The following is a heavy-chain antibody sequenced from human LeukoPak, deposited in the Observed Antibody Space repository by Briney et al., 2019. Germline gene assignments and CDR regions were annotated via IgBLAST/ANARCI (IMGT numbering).Heavy chain of an antibody. CDR2: ISSSGSTI. V-gene: IGHV3-48*03. CDR1: GFTFSSYE. J-gene: IGHJ4*02. Sequence: GGSLRLSCAASGFTFSSYEMNWVRQAPGKGLEWVSYISSSGSTIYYADSVKGRFTISRDNAKNSLYLQMNSLRAEDTALYYCAKDMARGLWFGESRFDYWGQGTLVTVSS. CDR3: AKDMARGLWFGESRFDY. D-gene: IGHD3-10*01.